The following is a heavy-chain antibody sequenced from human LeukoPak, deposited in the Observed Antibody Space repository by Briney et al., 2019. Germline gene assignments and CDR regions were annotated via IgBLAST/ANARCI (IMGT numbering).Heavy chain of an antibody. V-gene: IGHV3-23*01. J-gene: IGHJ4*02. D-gene: IGHD3-22*01. CDR1: GFTFSNAW. Sequence: GGSLRLSCAASGFTFSNAWMSWVRQAPGKGPEWVAGISGSGGSAHYADAVKGRFTISRDNPKNTLRLQMNSLRVEDTAVYFCAKRGVVIRVILVGFHKEAYYFDSWGQGALVTVSS. CDR2: ISGSGGSA. CDR3: AKRGVVIRVILVGFHKEAYYFDS.